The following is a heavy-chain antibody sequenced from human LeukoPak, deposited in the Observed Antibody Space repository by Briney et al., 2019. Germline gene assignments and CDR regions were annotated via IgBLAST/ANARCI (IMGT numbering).Heavy chain of an antibody. CDR1: GYTFTNYY. D-gene: IGHD2-15*01. CDR2: INSSSGTT. CDR3: ARGGDCSGGSCYCFDY. J-gene: IGHJ4*02. V-gene: IGHV1-46*01. Sequence: GASVKVSCKASGYTFTNYYMVWVRQAPGQGLEWMGIINSSSGTTNYAQKFQGRVTMTRDTSISTAYMELSRLRSDDTAVYYCARGGDCSGGSCYCFDYWGQGTLVTVSS.